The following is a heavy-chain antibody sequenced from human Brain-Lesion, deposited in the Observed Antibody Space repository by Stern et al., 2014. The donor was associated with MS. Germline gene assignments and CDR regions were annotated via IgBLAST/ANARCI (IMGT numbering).Heavy chain of an antibody. V-gene: IGHV4-61*02. D-gene: IGHD5-18*01. CDR1: GGSVGSGSYD. J-gene: IGHJ4*02. CDR3: ARDKEDTNMAFRYFDN. CDR2: IYTTGST. Sequence: VQLEESGPGLVKPSQTLSLTCTVSGGSVGSGSYDWSWIRQPAGKGLEWIGRIYTTGSTYYNPSLKSRVPISIDTSKNQFSLKLTSVTAADTAVYYCARDKEDTNMAFRYFDNWGQGTLVTVSS.